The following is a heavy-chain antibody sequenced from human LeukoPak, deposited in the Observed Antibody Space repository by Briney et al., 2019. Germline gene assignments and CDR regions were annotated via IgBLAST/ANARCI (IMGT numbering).Heavy chain of an antibody. CDR3: ARESGGFPYYYYMDV. J-gene: IGHJ6*03. CDR2: IYYSGST. D-gene: IGHD2-8*02. CDR1: GGSISSSSYY. Sequence: PSETLSLTCTVSGGSISSSSYYWGWIRQPPGKGLEWIGGIYYSGSTYYNPSLKSRVTISVDTSKNQFSLKLSPVTAADTAVYYCARESGGFPYYYYMDVWGKGTTVTVSS. V-gene: IGHV4-39*07.